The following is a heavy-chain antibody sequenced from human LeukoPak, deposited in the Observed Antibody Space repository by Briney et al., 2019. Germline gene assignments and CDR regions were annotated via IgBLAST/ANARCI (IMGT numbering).Heavy chain of an antibody. D-gene: IGHD3-16*01. Sequence: SETLSLTCTVSGGSMSSYYWSWIRQPPGKGLEWIGYIYYSGSTNYNPSLKSRVTISVDTSKNQFTLKLSSVTAADTAVYYCARGRYGWLPFDYWGQGILVTVSS. V-gene: IGHV4-59*01. J-gene: IGHJ4*02. CDR3: ARGRYGWLPFDY. CDR2: IYYSGST. CDR1: GGSMSSYY.